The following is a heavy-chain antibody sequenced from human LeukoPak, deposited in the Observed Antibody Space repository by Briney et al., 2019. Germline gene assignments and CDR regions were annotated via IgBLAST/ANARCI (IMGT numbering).Heavy chain of an antibody. CDR1: GGTISSYC. V-gene: IGHV3-74*01. D-gene: IGHD4-23*01. CDR2: INTAGSST. CDR3: ARDYSGNTQF. J-gene: IGHJ4*02. Sequence: GESLRLSCAASGGTISSYCLHWIRQAPGKGLVWVSRINTAGSSTSYADSVKGRFTISRDNAKNTLYLQMNSLRAEDTAVYYCARDYSGNTQFGGQGTLVTVSS.